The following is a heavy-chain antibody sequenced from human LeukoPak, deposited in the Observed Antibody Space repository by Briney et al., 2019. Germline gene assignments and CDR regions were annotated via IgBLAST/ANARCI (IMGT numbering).Heavy chain of an antibody. V-gene: IGHV3-23*01. Sequence: GGSLRLSCAASGFAFTNYAMTWVRQAPGKGLDWVSVISGGGGSTYYADSVKGRFIISGDTSKNTLYLQMNSLRAEDTAVYYCAKDEGDWYFDLWGRGTLVTVSS. CDR3: AKDEGDWYFDL. CDR2: ISGGGGST. J-gene: IGHJ2*01. CDR1: GFAFTNYA.